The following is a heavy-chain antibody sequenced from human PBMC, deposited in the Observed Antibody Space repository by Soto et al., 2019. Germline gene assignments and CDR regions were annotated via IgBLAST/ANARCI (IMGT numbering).Heavy chain of an antibody. J-gene: IGHJ6*02. CDR2: IKQDGSEK. Sequence: EVQLVESGGGLVQPGGSLRLSCAASGFTLSSYWMSWVRQAPGKGLEWVANIKQDGSEKYYVDSVKGRFTISRDTAKSSLYLQFNGLRAEDTAVYYCAREYGSSYSPRYYGMDVWGQGTTVTVSS. V-gene: IGHV3-7*05. CDR3: AREYGSSYSPRYYGMDV. D-gene: IGHD6-13*01. CDR1: GFTLSSYW.